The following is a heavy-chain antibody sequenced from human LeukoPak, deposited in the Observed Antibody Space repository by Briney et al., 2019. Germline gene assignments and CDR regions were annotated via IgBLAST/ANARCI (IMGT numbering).Heavy chain of an antibody. J-gene: IGHJ4*02. CDR3: ARGDLGVFDY. V-gene: IGHV4-34*01. Sequence: PSETLSLTCAVYGGSFSGYYWSWVRQPPGKGLEWIGEINHSGSTNYNPSLKSRVTISVDTSKNQFSLKLSSVTAADTAVYYCARGDLGVFDYWGQGTLVTVSS. CDR1: GGSFSGYY. D-gene: IGHD3-16*01. CDR2: INHSGST.